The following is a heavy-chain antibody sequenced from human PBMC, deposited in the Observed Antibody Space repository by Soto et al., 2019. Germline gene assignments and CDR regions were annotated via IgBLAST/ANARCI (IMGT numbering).Heavy chain of an antibody. CDR1: GYSFSTYD. J-gene: IGHJ4*02. CDR3: AKVSRRGSAIDFDY. V-gene: IGHV1-8*01. D-gene: IGHD3-10*01. CDR2: MNPSSGDT. Sequence: QVQLVQSGAEVKKPGASVKVSCKTSGYSFSTYDINWVRQATGQGLEWMGWMNPSSGDTGYAQKFQGRVAMTRDTPITTAYMELYSLRSADTAVYYCAKVSRRGSAIDFDYWGQGTLVTVSP.